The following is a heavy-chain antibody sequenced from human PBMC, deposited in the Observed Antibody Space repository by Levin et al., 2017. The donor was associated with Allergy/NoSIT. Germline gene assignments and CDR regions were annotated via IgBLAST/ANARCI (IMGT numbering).Heavy chain of an antibody. D-gene: IGHD1-20*01. J-gene: IGHJ6*02. CDR3: ARDFYNWNDGAYDGMDV. V-gene: IGHV3-48*03. Sequence: GGSLRLSCAASGFTFSSYEMNWVRQAPGKGLEWVSYISSSGSTIYYADSVKGRFTISRDNAKNSLYLQMNSLRAEDTAVYYCARDFYNWNDGAYDGMDVWGQGTTVTVSS. CDR2: ISSSGSTI. CDR1: GFTFSSYE.